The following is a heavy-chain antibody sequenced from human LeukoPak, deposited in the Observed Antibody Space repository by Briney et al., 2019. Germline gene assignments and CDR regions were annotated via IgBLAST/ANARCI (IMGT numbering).Heavy chain of an antibody. Sequence: SETLSLSCTVSGGSISSGDYYWSWIRQPPGKGLEWIGYIYYSGSTYYNPSLKSRVTISVDTSKNQFSLKLSSVTAADTAVYYCARVGCSGGSCYPGDYWGQGTLVTVSS. CDR2: IYYSGST. CDR1: GGSISSGDYY. V-gene: IGHV4-30-4*01. J-gene: IGHJ4*02. D-gene: IGHD2-15*01. CDR3: ARVGCSGGSCYPGDY.